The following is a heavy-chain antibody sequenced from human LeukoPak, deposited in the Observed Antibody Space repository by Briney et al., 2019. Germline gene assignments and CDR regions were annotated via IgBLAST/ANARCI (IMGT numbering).Heavy chain of an antibody. CDR3: ARDGAGPAARGWFDP. J-gene: IGHJ5*02. Sequence: SETLSLTCAVSDGSISSNKWWSWVRQPPGKGLEWIGEIYQSGSTNYNPSLKSRVTILVDESKNQFSLKLNSVTAADTAVYYCARDGAGPAARGWFDPWGQGSLVIVSS. V-gene: IGHV4-4*02. D-gene: IGHD2-2*01. CDR1: DGSISSNKW. CDR2: IYQSGST.